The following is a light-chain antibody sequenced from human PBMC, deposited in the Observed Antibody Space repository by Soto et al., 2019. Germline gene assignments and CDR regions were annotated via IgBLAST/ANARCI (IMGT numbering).Light chain of an antibody. J-gene: IGLJ3*02. CDR3: AIWDDSVDGWV. V-gene: IGLV2-14*01. CDR2: EVT. CDR1: SGDIGGYNY. Sequence: QSALTQPASVSGSPGQSITISCTGTSGDIGGYNYVSWYQQHPGKAPKLLISEVTNRPSGVSNRFSGSKSGTSASLAISGLQNDDDGDYYCAIWDDSVDGWVFGGGTKLTVL.